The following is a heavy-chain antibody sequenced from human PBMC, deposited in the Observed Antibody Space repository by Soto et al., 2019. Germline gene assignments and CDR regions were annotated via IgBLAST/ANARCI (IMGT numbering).Heavy chain of an antibody. CDR1: GGSISSSSYY. V-gene: IGHV4-39*01. CDR3: ARQSPDYLGSVGWFDP. D-gene: IGHD1-26*01. J-gene: IGHJ5*02. Sequence: PSETLSLTCTVSGGSISSSSYYWVWIRQPPGKGLEWIGSIYYSGTTYYNPSLKSRVTISVDTSKNQFSLKLRSVTAADTAVYYCARQSPDYLGSVGWFDPCGQGTLVTVSS. CDR2: IYYSGTT.